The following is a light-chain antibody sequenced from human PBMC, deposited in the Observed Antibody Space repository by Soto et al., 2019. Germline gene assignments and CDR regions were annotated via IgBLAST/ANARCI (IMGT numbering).Light chain of an antibody. Sequence: IQMTQSPSSLSASVGDRGTITCRASQGISNELGWYQQRPGKAAKVQIYGASNLQSGVPSRFIGSASGTDFTLTISSLEPEDFATYYCLQDYTYPWTFGQGTKVEMK. V-gene: IGKV1-6*01. CDR2: GAS. CDR1: QGISNE. CDR3: LQDYTYPWT. J-gene: IGKJ1*01.